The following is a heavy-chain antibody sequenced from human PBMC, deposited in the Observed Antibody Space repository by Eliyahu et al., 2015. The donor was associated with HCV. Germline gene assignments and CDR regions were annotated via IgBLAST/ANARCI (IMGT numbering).Heavy chain of an antibody. V-gene: IGHV1-2*04. J-gene: IGHJ5*02. D-gene: IGHD2-21*02. CDR3: ARARPRTALIPFYTFWFDP. Sequence: QMHLVQSGXEVRKPGASVRVSCKXSXYTFTTYYIPXVRQXPGQGLEWMGXXNPNTGDXKYAQKFQDWVTMTRDTSINTAYMDLSRLNSDDTAVYYCARARPRTALIPFYTFWFDPWGQGTLVTVPS. CDR1: XYTFTTYY. CDR2: XNPNTGDX.